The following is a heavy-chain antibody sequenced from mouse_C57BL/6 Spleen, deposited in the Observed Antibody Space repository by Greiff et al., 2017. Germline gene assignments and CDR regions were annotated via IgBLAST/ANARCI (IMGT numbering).Heavy chain of an antibody. CDR2: IYPGSGNT. CDR1: GYTFTDYY. D-gene: IGHD1-1*01. V-gene: IGHV1-76*01. CDR3: ASGSSYWFAY. Sequence: QVQLQQSGAELVRPGASVKLSCKASGYTFTDYYINWVKQRPGQGLEWIARIYPGSGNTYYNEKFKGKATLTAEKSSSTAYMQLSSLTSEDSAVYLCASGSSYWFAYWGKGTLVTVSA. J-gene: IGHJ3*01.